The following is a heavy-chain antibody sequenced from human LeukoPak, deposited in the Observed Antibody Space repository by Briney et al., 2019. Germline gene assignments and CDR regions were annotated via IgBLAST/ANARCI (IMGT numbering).Heavy chain of an antibody. Sequence: PLETLSLTCAVYGGSFSGYYWNWIRQPPGKGLEWIGEINHSGSTNYNPALKSRVTISVDTSKNQFFLKLSSVTAADTAVYYCARVLIRTGIVDYWGQGTLVTVSS. D-gene: IGHD1-1*01. J-gene: IGHJ4*02. CDR3: ARVLIRTGIVDY. CDR2: INHSGST. CDR1: GGSFSGYY. V-gene: IGHV4-34*01.